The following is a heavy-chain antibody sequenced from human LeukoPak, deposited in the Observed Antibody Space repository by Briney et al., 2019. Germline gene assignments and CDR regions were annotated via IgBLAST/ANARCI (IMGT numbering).Heavy chain of an antibody. CDR1: GFTFSNAW. J-gene: IGHJ3*02. CDR3: TTDNPLTRDDAFDI. V-gene: IGHV3-15*01. CDR2: IKSKTDGGTT. Sequence: GGSLRLSCAASGFTFSNAWMSWVRQAPGKGLEWVGRIKSKTDGGTTDYAAPVKGRFTISRDDSKNTLYLQMNSLKTEDTAVYYCTTDNPLTRDDAFDIWGQGTMVTVSS. D-gene: IGHD3-9*01.